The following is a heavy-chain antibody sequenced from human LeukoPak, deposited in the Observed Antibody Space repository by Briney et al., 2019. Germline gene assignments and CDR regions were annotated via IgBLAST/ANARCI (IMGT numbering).Heavy chain of an antibody. D-gene: IGHD6-13*01. J-gene: IGHJ4*02. CDR1: GYTFTSYG. V-gene: IGHV1-18*04. Sequence: SVKVSCKASGYTFTSYGISRVRQAPGQGLEWMGWISAYNGNTNYAQKVQGRVTMTTDTSTSTAYMELRSLRSDDTAVYYCARDLGIAAAGTQDYWGEGTLVTVSS. CDR3: ARDLGIAAAGTQDY. CDR2: ISAYNGNT.